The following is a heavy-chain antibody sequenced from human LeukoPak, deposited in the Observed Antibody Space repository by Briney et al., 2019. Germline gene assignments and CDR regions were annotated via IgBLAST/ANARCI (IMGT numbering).Heavy chain of an antibody. CDR3: TRVGDYGGNWAWYFDL. V-gene: IGHV3-74*01. D-gene: IGHD4-23*01. J-gene: IGHJ2*01. CDR1: GFTFSRYW. CDR2: IKSDGSNT. Sequence: GGSLRLSCAASGFTFSRYWMHWVRQAPGKGLVWVSRIKSDGSNTNYADSVKGRFTISRDNAKNTLYLQMNSLRAEDTAGYYCTRVGDYGGNWAWYFDLWGRGTLVTVSS.